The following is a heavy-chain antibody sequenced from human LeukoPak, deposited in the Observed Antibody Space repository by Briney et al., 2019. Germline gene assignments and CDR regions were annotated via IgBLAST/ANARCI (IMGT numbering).Heavy chain of an antibody. CDR1: GYTFTSYY. Sequence: GASVKVSCKASGYTFTSYYMHWVRQAPGQGLEWMGIINPSGGSTSYAQKFQGRVTMTRDASTSTVYMELSSLRSEDTAVYYCARVQSGELWSDYWGQGTLVTVSS. V-gene: IGHV1-46*01. CDR2: INPSGGST. CDR3: ARVQSGELWSDY. J-gene: IGHJ4*02. D-gene: IGHD5-18*01.